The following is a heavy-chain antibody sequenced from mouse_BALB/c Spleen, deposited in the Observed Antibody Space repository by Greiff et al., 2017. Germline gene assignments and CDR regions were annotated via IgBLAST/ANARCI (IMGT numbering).Heavy chain of an antibody. CDR2: IWRGGST. V-gene: IGHV2-5-1*01. CDR1: GFSLTSYG. J-gene: IGHJ4*01. Sequence: VQLQQSGPSLVQPSQSLSITCTVSGFSLTSYGVHWVRQSPGKGLEWLGVIWRGGSTDYNAAFMSRLSITKDNSKSQVFFKMNSLQADDTAIYYCAKDYGSSLYYAMDYWGQGTSVTVSS. CDR3: AKDYGSSLYYAMDY. D-gene: IGHD1-1*01.